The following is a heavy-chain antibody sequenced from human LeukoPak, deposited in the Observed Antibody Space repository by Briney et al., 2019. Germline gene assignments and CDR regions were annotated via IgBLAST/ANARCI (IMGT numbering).Heavy chain of an antibody. CDR3: ARDRGATREWVELDP. Sequence: AGSLSLSGAGSGFSVSNYYMNWLGQGQGNGLEWVSLIRGSGETFYADCVQGRFTISRDDPKNPVYLQMHTLRDQATAVYFCARDRGATREWVELDPWGQGTLVTVSS. J-gene: IGHJ5*02. CDR1: GFSVSNYY. D-gene: IGHD2-8*01. CDR2: IRGSGET. V-gene: IGHV3-66*03.